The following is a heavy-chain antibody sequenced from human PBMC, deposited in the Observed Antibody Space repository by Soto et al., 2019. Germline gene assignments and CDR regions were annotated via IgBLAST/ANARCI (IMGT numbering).Heavy chain of an antibody. CDR2: ISQDGTEK. J-gene: IGHJ3*01. CDR1: GFDFRDYR. CDR3: AKIISRGTGDAFHV. Sequence: ESGGGVVQPGRSLRLSCAASGFDFRDYRMHWVRQAPGTGLEWVGAISQDGTEKFYGESTLGRFTISRDNSERTLSLQMDSLRPEDTAVYFCAKIISRGTGDAFHVWGQGTKVTVSS. V-gene: IGHV3-30*18. D-gene: IGHD1-1*01.